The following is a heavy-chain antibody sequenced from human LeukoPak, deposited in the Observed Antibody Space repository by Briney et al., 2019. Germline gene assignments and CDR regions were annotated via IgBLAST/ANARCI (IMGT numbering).Heavy chain of an antibody. Sequence: SQTLSLTCTVSGGSISSGDYYWSWIPPPPGQGLEWIVYIYYSGSNHYNPSLKSRVTISVDTSKNHFTLKPSSVAAATKADYYCASRGRYSFAPWGQGTLLTVSS. CDR3: ASRGRYSFAP. CDR2: IYYSGSN. CDR1: GGSISSGDYY. D-gene: IGHD2-15*01. J-gene: IGHJ5*02. V-gene: IGHV4-30-4*08.